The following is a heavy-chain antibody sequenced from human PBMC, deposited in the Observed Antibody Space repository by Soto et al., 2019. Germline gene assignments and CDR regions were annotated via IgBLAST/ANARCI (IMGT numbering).Heavy chain of an antibody. CDR3: ARGVETAMGTPTGY. D-gene: IGHD5-18*01. V-gene: IGHV3-48*02. CDR1: GFTFSSYS. J-gene: IGHJ4*02. Sequence: EVQLVESGGGLVQPGGSLRLSCAASGFTFSSYSMNWVRQAPGKGLEWVSYISSSSSTIYYADSVKGRFTISRDNAKNALYLQMNRLRDEDTAVYYCARGVETAMGTPTGYWGQGTLVTVSS. CDR2: ISSSSSTI.